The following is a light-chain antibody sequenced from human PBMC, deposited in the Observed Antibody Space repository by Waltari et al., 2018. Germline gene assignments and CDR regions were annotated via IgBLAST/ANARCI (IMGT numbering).Light chain of an antibody. CDR2: EVS. V-gene: IGLV2-8*01. CDR1: SSDVGGYNY. CDR3: SSYAGSNNLWV. J-gene: IGLJ3*02. Sequence: QSALTQPPSASGSPGPSVTIPCTGTSSDVGGYNYLSWYQQHPGKAPKLMIYEVSKRPSGVPDRFSGSKSGNTASLTVSGLQAEDEADYYCSSYAGSNNLWVFGGGTKLTVL.